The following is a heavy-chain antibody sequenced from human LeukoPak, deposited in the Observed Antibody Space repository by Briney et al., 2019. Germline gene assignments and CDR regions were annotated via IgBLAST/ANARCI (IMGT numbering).Heavy chain of an antibody. CDR3: ARDSSGYPFDY. CDR2: ISNDIRNT. V-gene: IGHV3-30-3*01. Sequence: GGSLKLSCAASGFTFSSYPMHWVRQAPGKGLEWVAVISNDIRNTYYADSVKGRFSISRDNPKNTLYLQMNSLRADDTALYYCARDSSGYPFDYWGQGTLVTVSS. D-gene: IGHD3-22*01. CDR1: GFTFSSYP. J-gene: IGHJ4*02.